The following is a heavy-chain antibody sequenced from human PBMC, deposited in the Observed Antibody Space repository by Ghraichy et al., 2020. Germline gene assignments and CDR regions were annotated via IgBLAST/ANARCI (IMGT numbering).Heavy chain of an antibody. D-gene: IGHD3-3*01. Sequence: GGSLRLSCAASGFTFSSCWMSWVRQAPGKGPEWVANIKQDGSERYYVDSVKGRFTISRDNAKNLLYLQMNSLRAEDTAVYYCARDLPEGFGGTRLDPWGQGTLVTVSS. CDR2: IKQDGSER. J-gene: IGHJ5*02. CDR1: GFTFSSCW. V-gene: IGHV3-7*03. CDR3: ARDLPEGFGGTRLDP.